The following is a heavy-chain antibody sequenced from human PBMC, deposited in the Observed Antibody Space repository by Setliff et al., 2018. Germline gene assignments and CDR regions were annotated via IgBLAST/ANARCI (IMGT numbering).Heavy chain of an antibody. CDR1: GYRFTSYW. CDR2: IYPGDSVT. D-gene: IGHD2-2*01. V-gene: IGHV5-51*01. Sequence: GESLTISCKGSGYRFTSYWIGWVRQMPGKGLEWMGIIYPGDSVTRYSPSFQGQVTVSADKSISTAYLQWSSLKASDTAMYYCARRAGVVVSNWFDPWGQGTLVTVSS. CDR3: ARRAGVVVSNWFDP. J-gene: IGHJ5*02.